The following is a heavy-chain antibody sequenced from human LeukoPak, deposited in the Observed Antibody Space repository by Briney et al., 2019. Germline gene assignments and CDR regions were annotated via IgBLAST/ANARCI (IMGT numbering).Heavy chain of an antibody. CDR3: AKVPPSSSLGMAFDIGS. CDR1: AVTFYSIG. J-gene: IGHJ4*02. V-gene: IGHV3-33*06. CDR2: IWYDGTNK. Sequence: SGGSLRLSPAAYAVTFYSIGMQGDRQAPGKGLEWVAVIWYDGTNKYYADSVKGRFTISRDNSKNTLYLQLNSLRAGDTAVCYCAKVPPSSSLGMAFDIGSWGQRTLVTVSS. D-gene: IGHD3-3*01.